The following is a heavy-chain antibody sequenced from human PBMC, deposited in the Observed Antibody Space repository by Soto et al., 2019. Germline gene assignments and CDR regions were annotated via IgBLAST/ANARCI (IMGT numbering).Heavy chain of an antibody. CDR3: ANGDTVASVGV. CDR2: IYYSGST. Sequence: SETLSLTCTVSGGSMSGHYWTWLRQPPGKGLEWIGDIYYSGSTYYNPSLKSRVTISADTSRNQFSLELSSVIAADTAVYYCANGDTVASVGVWGQGTAVTVSS. J-gene: IGHJ6*02. D-gene: IGHD7-27*01. V-gene: IGHV4-59*11. CDR1: GGSMSGHY.